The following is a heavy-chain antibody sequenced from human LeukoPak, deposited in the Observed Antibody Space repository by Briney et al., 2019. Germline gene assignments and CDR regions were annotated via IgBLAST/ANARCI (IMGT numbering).Heavy chain of an antibody. CDR2: IYSGGST. J-gene: IGHJ4*02. D-gene: IGHD2-21*02. CDR3: AKDRLPVKRDFDF. CDR1: GFTVSSNY. V-gene: IGHV3-53*01. Sequence: GGSLRLSCAASGFTVSSNYMSWVRQAPGKGLEWVSVIYSGGSTYYADSVKGRFTISRDNSKNMNTLYLQMNSLRAEDTAVYYCAKDRLPVKRDFDFWGQGTLVTVSS.